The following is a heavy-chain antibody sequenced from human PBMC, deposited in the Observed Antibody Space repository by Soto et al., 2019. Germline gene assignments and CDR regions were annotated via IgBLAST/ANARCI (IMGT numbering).Heavy chain of an antibody. CDR1: GFSLSTSGVG. CDR2: IYWDDDK. V-gene: IGHV2-5*02. J-gene: IGHJ4*02. D-gene: IGHD5-12*01. CDR3: AHRRFVATISS. Sequence: QITLKESGPTLVKPTQTLTLTCTFSGFSLSTSGVGVGWIRQPPGKALEWLALIYWDDDKRYSPSLKSRLTITKDTSKNQLVLTMTNMDPVDTARYYCAHRRFVATISSWGQGTLVTVSS.